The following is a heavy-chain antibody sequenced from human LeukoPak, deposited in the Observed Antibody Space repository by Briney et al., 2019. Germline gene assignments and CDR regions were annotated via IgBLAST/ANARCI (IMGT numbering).Heavy chain of an antibody. CDR1: GGSISSFY. CDR3: ARGNYDDSYAYGGDFHS. V-gene: IGHV4-59*01. Sequence: TSETLSLTCSVSGGSISSFYWNWIRQPPGKGLEWIGYMSNSGSTNYNPSPKSRLTISVDTSKNHLSLRLSSVTAADTAVYYCARGNYDDSYAYGGDFHSWGQGTLVTVSS. CDR2: MSNSGST. D-gene: IGHD3-16*01. J-gene: IGHJ4*02.